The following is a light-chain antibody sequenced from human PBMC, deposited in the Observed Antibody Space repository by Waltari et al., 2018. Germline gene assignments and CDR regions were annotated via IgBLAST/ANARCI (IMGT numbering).Light chain of an antibody. V-gene: IGLV1-40*01. CDR3: QSYDSSLGAWV. CDR1: RSNIRTYYD. J-gene: IGLJ3*02. CDR2: GNT. Sequence: QSVLTQPPSVSGAPGQRVTISCPGGRSNIRTYYDVHLYRLLPGAAPKLVMYGNTNRPSGVPDRFSGSKSGTSASLAIAGLQAEDEADYFCQSYDSSLGAWVFGGGTKVTVL.